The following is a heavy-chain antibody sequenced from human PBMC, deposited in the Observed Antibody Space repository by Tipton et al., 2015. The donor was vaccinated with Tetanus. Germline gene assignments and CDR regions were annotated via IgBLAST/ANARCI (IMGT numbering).Heavy chain of an antibody. CDR3: ARGGIAAAGGGLDY. V-gene: IGHV4-59*01. J-gene: IGHJ4*02. CDR2: VDYSGTT. CDR1: GGSISTYY. D-gene: IGHD6-13*01. Sequence: TLSLTCTVSGGSISTYYWNWIRQSPGKGLEWIGYVDYSGTTNYNPSLKSRVSISVDTSKNQFSLKLSPVTTADTAVYYCARGGIAAAGGGLDYWGQGTLVTVSS.